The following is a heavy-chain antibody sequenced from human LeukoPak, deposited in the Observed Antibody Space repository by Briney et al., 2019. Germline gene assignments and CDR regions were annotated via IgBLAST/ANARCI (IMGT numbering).Heavy chain of an antibody. J-gene: IGHJ5*02. CDR3: ARRELRWFDP. CDR2: IYTSGST. CDR1: GGSISSGSYY. V-gene: IGHV4-61*02. D-gene: IGHD1-7*01. Sequence: SETLSLTCTVSGGSISSGSYYWSWIRQPAGKGLEWIGRIYTSGSTNYNPSLKSRVTISVDTSKNQFSLKLSSVTAADTAVYYCARRELRWFDPWGQGTLVTVSS.